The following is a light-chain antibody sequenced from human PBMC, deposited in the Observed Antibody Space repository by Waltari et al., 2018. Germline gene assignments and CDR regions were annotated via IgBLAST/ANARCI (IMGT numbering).Light chain of an antibody. CDR3: SSYTSSSTYV. Sequence: QSALTQPPSVSGSPGQSVTISCTGTSSDVGSYNRVSWYQQPPGTAPKLMLYEVSNRPSGVPARFSGSKSGNTASLTISGLQAEDEADYYCSSYTSSSTYVFGTGTKVTVL. J-gene: IGLJ1*01. V-gene: IGLV2-18*02. CDR1: SSDVGSYNR. CDR2: EVS.